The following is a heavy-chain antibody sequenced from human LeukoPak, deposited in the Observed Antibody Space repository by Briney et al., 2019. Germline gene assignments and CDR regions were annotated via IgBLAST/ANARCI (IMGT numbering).Heavy chain of an antibody. V-gene: IGHV4-59*01. CDR2: IYYSGST. Sequence: SETLSLTCTVSGGSISSYYWSWIRQPPGKGLEWIGYIYYSGSTNYNPSLKSRVTISVDTSKNQFSLKLSSVTAADTAVYYCARGGCSSTSCFLRPYYYMDVWGKGTTVTVSS. CDR3: ARGGCSSTSCFLRPYYYMDV. J-gene: IGHJ6*03. CDR1: GGSISSYY. D-gene: IGHD2-2*01.